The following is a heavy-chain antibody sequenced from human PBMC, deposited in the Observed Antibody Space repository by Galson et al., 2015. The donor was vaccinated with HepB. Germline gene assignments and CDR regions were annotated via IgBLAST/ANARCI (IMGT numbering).Heavy chain of an antibody. Sequence: SLRLSCAASGFTVSSNYMSWVRQAPGKGLEWVSVIYSGGSTYYADSVKGRFTISRDNSKNTLYLQMNSLRAEDTAVYYCARSQGDYHPYYFDYWGQGTLVTVSS. CDR1: GFTVSSNY. CDR2: IYSGGST. CDR3: ARSQGDYHPYYFDY. J-gene: IGHJ4*02. D-gene: IGHD3-16*01. V-gene: IGHV3-66*01.